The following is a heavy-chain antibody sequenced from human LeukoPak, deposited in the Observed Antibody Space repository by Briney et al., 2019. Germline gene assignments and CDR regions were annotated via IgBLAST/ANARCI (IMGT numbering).Heavy chain of an antibody. CDR2: IKQDGSEK. D-gene: IGHD2-15*01. J-gene: IGHJ4*02. V-gene: IGHV3-7*01. CDR3: ARGYCSGGSCSKYDY. CDR1: GFTFSSYW. Sequence: GGSLRLSCAASGFTFSSYWMSWVRQAPGKGLEWVANIKQDGSEKYYVDSVKGRLTISRDNAKNSLYLQMNSLRAEDTAVYYCARGYCSGGSCSKYDYWGQGTLVTVSS.